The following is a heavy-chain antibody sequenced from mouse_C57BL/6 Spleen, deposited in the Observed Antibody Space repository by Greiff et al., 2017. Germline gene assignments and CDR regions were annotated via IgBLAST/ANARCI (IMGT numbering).Heavy chain of an antibody. V-gene: IGHV1-52*01. Sequence: QVHVKQSGAELVRPGSSVKLSCKASGYTFTSYWMHWVKQRPIQGLEWICNIDPSDSETHYNQKFKDKATLTVDKSSSTAYMQLSSLTSEDSAVYYCATRYFDYWGQGTTLTVSS. CDR2: IDPSDSET. J-gene: IGHJ2*01. CDR1: GYTFTSYW. CDR3: ATRYFDY.